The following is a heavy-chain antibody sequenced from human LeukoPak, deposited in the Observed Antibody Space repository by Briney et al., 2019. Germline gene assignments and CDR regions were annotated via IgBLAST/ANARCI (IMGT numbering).Heavy chain of an antibody. CDR1: GFTFNGYY. CDR3: ATDGGWFDT. J-gene: IGHJ5*02. CDR2: INIGGTNT. V-gene: IGHV3-11*01. Sequence: GGSLSLTCAAYGFTFNGYYMSWIRQAPGKGLEWLSYINIGGTNTHYAVSMQGRFTISTDNTKKSLYLKMNNLRAEDTDVYYCATDGGWFDTWGQGVLVTVSS.